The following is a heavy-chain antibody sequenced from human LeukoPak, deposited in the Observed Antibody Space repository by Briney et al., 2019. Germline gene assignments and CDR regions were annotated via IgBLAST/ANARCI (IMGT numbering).Heavy chain of an antibody. CDR2: ISGSASST. J-gene: IGHJ4*02. V-gene: IGHV3-23*01. CDR3: AKVDGSGSYRYY. CDR1: GFTFSNYA. D-gene: IGHD3-10*01. Sequence: PGGSLRLSCAASGFTFSNYAMSWVRQAPGKGLEWVSAISGSASSTYHADSVKGRFTISRDNAENSLLLQMNSLRAEDTAVYYCAKVDGSGSYRYYWGQGTLVTVSS.